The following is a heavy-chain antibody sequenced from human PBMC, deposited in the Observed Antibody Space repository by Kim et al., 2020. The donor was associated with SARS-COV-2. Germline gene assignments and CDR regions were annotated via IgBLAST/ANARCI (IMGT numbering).Heavy chain of an antibody. D-gene: IGHD6-19*01. CDR3: AKYSRWSSGDFDY. V-gene: IGHV3-30*02. J-gene: IGHJ4*02. Sequence: CADSWKGRFTISRDNSKNTLYLQMNGRRPEDTAVYYCAKYSRWSSGDFDYWGQGTLVTVSS.